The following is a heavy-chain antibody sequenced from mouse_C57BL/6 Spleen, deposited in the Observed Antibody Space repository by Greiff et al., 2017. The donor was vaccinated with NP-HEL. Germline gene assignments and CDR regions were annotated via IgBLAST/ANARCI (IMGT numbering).Heavy chain of an antibody. CDR1: GYTFTSYW. Sequence: QVQLQQPGAELVKPGASVKLSCKASGYTFTSYWMHWVKQRPRQGLEWIGMIHPNSGSTNYNEKFKSKATLTVDKSSSTAYMQLSSLTSEDSAVYYCARDYGSSYWYFDVWGTGTTVTVSS. CDR3: ARDYGSSYWYFDV. D-gene: IGHD1-1*01. J-gene: IGHJ1*03. V-gene: IGHV1-64*01. CDR2: IHPNSGST.